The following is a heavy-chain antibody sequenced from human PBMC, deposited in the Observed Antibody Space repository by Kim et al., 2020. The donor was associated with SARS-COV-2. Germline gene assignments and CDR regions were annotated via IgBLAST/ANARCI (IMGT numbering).Heavy chain of an antibody. D-gene: IGHD2-15*01. V-gene: IGHV3-15*01. CDR2: IKSKTDGGTT. CDR3: TTDHEYCSGGSCYSPWDY. CDR1: GFTFSNAW. J-gene: IGHJ4*02. Sequence: GGSLRLSCAASGFTFSNAWMSWVRQAPGKGLEWVGRIKSKTDGGTTDYAAPVKGRFTISRDDSKNTLYLQMNSLKTEDTAVYYCTTDHEYCSGGSCYSPWDYWGQGTLVTVSS.